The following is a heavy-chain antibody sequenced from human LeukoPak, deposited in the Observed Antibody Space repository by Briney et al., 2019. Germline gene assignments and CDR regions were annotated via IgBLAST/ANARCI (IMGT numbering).Heavy chain of an antibody. J-gene: IGHJ6*03. CDR1: GFTFSSYG. CDR2: IRYDGSNK. D-gene: IGHD1-26*01. CDR3: AKDDGGSYYIYYYYMDV. Sequence: GGSLRLSCAASGFTFSSYGMHWVRQAPGKGLEWVAFIRYDGSNKYYADSVKGRFTISRDNSRNTLYLQMNSLRAEDTAVYYCAKDDGGSYYIYYYYMDVWGKGTTVTISS. V-gene: IGHV3-30*02.